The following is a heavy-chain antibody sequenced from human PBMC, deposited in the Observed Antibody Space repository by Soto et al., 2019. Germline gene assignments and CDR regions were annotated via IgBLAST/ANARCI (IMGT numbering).Heavy chain of an antibody. CDR1: GGTFSTHA. D-gene: IGHD2-15*01. J-gene: IGHJ6*02. V-gene: IGHV1-69*13. Sequence: ASVKVCCEASGGTFSTHAIIWVRQAPGHGLEWMGGIIPISGTTYYTQKFQGRVTITADEPTSTAFMELSSLKSDDTAVFYCARGYCSGGNCYSGMDVWGQGTVVTVSS. CDR2: IIPISGTT. CDR3: ARGYCSGGNCYSGMDV.